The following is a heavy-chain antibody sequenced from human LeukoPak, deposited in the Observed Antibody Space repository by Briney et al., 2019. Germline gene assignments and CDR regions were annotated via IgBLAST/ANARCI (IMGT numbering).Heavy chain of an antibody. CDR1: GGSISSYY. Sequence: SETLSLTCTVFGGSISSYYWSWIRQPAGKGLEWIGRIYTSGSTNYNPSLKSRVTMSVDTSKNQFSLKLSSVTAADTAVYYCARLPPMVAQGDYYYYMDVWGKGTTVTVSS. CDR2: IYTSGST. V-gene: IGHV4-4*07. CDR3: ARLPPMVAQGDYYYYMDV. J-gene: IGHJ6*03. D-gene: IGHD2-15*01.